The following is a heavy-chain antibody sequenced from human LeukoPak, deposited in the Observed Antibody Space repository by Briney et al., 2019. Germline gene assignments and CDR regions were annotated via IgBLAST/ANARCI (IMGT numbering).Heavy chain of an antibody. V-gene: IGHV3-53*04. D-gene: IGHD5-18*01. CDR3: ARVDTVMAYYFDL. J-gene: IGHJ4*02. Sequence: GGSLRLSCAASGFTVSTNCMTWVRQAPGKGLEWASTIYSGGTTYYADSVMGRFTISRHNSRNTLYLQMNSLRAEDTAVYYCARVDTVMAYYFDLWGQGTLVTVSS. CDR2: IYSGGTT. CDR1: GFTVSTNC.